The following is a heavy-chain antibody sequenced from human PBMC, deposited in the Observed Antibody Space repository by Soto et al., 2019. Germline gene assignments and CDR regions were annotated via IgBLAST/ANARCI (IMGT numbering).Heavy chain of an antibody. CDR3: ARRADTKGGNGFGADNYYCDF. Sequence: ASVKVSCKASGYTFTSYDTYWVRQATGQGLEWMGWMNPNTGNSGYAQKFQGRVTMTSNTSITTAHMELSSLRSEDTAVYYCARRADTKGGNGFGADNYYCDFWGHGTLVTVSS. CDR1: GYTFTSYD. J-gene: IGHJ4*01. D-gene: IGHD1-1*01. V-gene: IGHV1-8*01. CDR2: MNPNTGNS.